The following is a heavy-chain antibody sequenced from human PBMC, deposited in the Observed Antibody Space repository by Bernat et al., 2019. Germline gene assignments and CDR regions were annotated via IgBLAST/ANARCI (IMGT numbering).Heavy chain of an antibody. CDR1: GCTFSSYS. CDR3: ARDQSLNDY. CDR2: ISSSSSYI. J-gene: IGHJ4*02. D-gene: IGHD3-9*01. V-gene: IGHV3-21*01. Sequence: EVQLVESGGGLVTPVGSLRLSCAASGCTFSSYSMNWVCQAPGKGLEWVSSISSSSSYIYYADSVKGRFTNSRDNAKNSLYLQMNSLRAEDTAVYYCARDQSLNDYWGQGTLVTVSS.